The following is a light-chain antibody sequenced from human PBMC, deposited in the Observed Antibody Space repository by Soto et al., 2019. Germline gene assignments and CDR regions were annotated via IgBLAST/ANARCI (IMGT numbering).Light chain of an antibody. CDR2: KAS. V-gene: IGKV1-5*03. Sequence: DIQMTQSPSTLSVSVGDRVTITCRASQSISSWLAWYQQKPGKAPKLLIYKASSLESGVPSRFSGSGSGTEFTLTISSLQPDDFATYYCQEYNGYPLTFGPGTKVDIK. CDR1: QSISSW. CDR3: QEYNGYPLT. J-gene: IGKJ3*01.